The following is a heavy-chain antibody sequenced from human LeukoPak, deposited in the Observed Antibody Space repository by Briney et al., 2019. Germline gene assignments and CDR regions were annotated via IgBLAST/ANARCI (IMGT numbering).Heavy chain of an antibody. CDR3: ARRDQDDSSGKDAFDI. D-gene: IGHD3-22*01. Sequence: GGSLRLSCAASGFTFSSYAMSWVRQAPGKGLEWVSAISGSGGSTYYADSVKGRFTISRDNSKNTLYLQMNSLRAEDTAVYYCARRDQDDSSGKDAFDIWGQGTMVTVSS. CDR1: GFTFSSYA. V-gene: IGHV3-23*01. J-gene: IGHJ3*02. CDR2: ISGSGGST.